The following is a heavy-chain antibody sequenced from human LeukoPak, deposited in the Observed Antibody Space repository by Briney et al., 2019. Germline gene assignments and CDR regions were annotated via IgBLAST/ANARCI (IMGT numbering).Heavy chain of an antibody. CDR2: IKQDGSEK. D-gene: IGHD2-8*01. V-gene: IGHV3-7*01. CDR3: AREPPEDCTNGVCGDAFDI. J-gene: IGHJ3*02. Sequence: GGSLRLSCAASGFTFSSYAMSWVRQAPGKGLEWVANIKQDGSEKYYVDSVKGRFTISRDNAKNSLYLQMNSLRAEDTAVYYCAREPPEDCTNGVCGDAFDIWGQGTMVTVSS. CDR1: GFTFSSYA.